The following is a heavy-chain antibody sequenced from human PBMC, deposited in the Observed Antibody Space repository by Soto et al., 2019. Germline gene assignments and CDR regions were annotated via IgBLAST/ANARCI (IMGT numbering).Heavy chain of an antibody. CDR1: GFAFSSYG. J-gene: IGHJ6*02. CDR2: ISGSGGSA. CDR3: AKLGMSGSYTEYYYYSMDV. V-gene: IGHV3-23*01. D-gene: IGHD1-26*01. Sequence: GGSLRLSXAASGFAFSSYGMSWVRQAPGKGLEWVSTISGSGGSADHADSVKGRFTISRDNSKNTLYLQMNSLRAEDTAVYYCAKLGMSGSYTEYYYYSMDVWGQGATVTVS.